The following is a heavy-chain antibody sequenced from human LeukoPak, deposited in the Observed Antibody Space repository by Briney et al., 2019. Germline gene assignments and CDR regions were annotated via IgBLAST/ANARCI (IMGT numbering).Heavy chain of an antibody. CDR2: IIPIFGTA. V-gene: IGHV1-69*13. CDR3: AREVY. J-gene: IGHJ4*02. Sequence: ASVKVSCKASGYTFTGYYMHWVRQAPGQGLEWMGGIIPIFGTANYAQKFQGRVTITADESTSTAYMELSSLRSEDTAVYYCAREVYWGQGTLVTVSS. CDR1: GYTFTGYY.